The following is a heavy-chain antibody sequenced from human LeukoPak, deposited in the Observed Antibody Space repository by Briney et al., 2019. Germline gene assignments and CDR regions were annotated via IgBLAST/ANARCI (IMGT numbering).Heavy chain of an antibody. CDR1: GGSFSGYY. Sequence: SETLSLTCAVYGGSFSGYYWSWIRQPPGKGLEWIGEINHSGSTNYNPSLKSRVTISVDTSKNQFSLKLSPVTAADTAVYYCAREGFGYWGQGTLVTVSS. J-gene: IGHJ4*02. V-gene: IGHV4-34*01. CDR2: INHSGST. CDR3: AREGFGY.